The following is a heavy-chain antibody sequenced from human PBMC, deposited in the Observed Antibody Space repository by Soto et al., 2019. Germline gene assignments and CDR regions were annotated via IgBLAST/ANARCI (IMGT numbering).Heavy chain of an antibody. CDR3: AKRDLHYYDSSGYYAYDY. V-gene: IGHV3-23*01. CDR2: ISGSGGST. Sequence: LRLSCAASGFTFSSYAMSWVRQAPGKGLEWVSAISGSGGSTYYADSVKGRFTISRDNSKNTLYLQMNSLRAEDTAVYYCAKRDLHYYDSSGYYAYDYWGQGTLVTVSS. D-gene: IGHD3-22*01. CDR1: GFTFSSYA. J-gene: IGHJ4*02.